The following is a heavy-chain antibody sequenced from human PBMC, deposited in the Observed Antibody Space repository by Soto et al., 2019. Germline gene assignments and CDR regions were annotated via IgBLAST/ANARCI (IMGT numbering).Heavy chain of an antibody. D-gene: IGHD2-8*02. Sequence: GGSLRLSCAASGFTFSSYSINWVRHAPGKGLEWVSYISSSSITIYYADSVKGRFTISRDNAKNSLYLQMNSLRDEDTAVYYCARDKASASPYWYYYGMDVWGQGTTVTVSS. CDR1: GFTFSSYS. J-gene: IGHJ6*02. CDR2: ISSSSITI. V-gene: IGHV3-48*02. CDR3: ARDKASASPYWYYYGMDV.